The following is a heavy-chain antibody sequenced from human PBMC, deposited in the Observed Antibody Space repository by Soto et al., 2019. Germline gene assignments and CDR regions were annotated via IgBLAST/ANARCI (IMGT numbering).Heavy chain of an antibody. Sequence: PGGSLRLSCATSGFTFSSYEMNWVRQAPGKGLEWVSYISSSGSTIYYADSVKGRFTISRDNAKNSLYLQMDRLRAEDTAVYYCARDQEAGSFFPYYYGMDVWGQGTTVTVSS. D-gene: IGHD6-13*01. CDR1: GFTFSSYE. V-gene: IGHV3-48*03. J-gene: IGHJ6*02. CDR2: ISSSGSTI. CDR3: ARDQEAGSFFPYYYGMDV.